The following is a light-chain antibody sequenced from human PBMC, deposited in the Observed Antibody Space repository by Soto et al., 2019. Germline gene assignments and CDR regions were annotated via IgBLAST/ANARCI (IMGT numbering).Light chain of an antibody. CDR2: RND. CDR1: SSNVGRNY. V-gene: IGLV1-47*01. J-gene: IGLJ2*01. Sequence: QPVLTQPPSMFGTPGQRVAISCSGGSSNVGRNYVYWYQQLPGTAPKLLISRNDQRPSGVPDRFSGSKSGTSGSLAISGLRSEDEADYYCAAWDDSLSGPVFGGGIKLTVL. CDR3: AAWDDSLSGPV.